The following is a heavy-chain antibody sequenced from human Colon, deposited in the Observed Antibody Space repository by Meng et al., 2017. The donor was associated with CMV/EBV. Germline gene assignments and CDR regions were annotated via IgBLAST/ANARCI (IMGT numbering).Heavy chain of an antibody. CDR3: AKDLSKYASLPMDL. Sequence: SLKISCVASGFAFSESGMHWIRQSPGKGLEWVAGISWTSGSTGYADSVRGRFTISRDNAKNSLYLQMNSLRLEDTALYYCAKDLSKYASLPMDLWGQGTPVTV. V-gene: IGHV3-9*01. CDR2: ISWTSGST. D-gene: IGHD2-2*01. J-gene: IGHJ5*02. CDR1: GFAFSESG.